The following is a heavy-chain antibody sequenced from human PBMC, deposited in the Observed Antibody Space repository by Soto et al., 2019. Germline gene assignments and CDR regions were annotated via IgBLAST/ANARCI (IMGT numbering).Heavy chain of an antibody. Sequence: SVKVSCKASGGTFSSYAISWVRQAPGQGLEWMGGIIPILGTANYAQKFQGRVTITADESTSTAYMELSSLRSEDTAVYYCARGDYDILTGYPYYFDYWGQGTLVTVSS. CDR3: ARGDYDILTGYPYYFDY. CDR1: GGTFSSYA. D-gene: IGHD3-9*01. V-gene: IGHV1-69*13. CDR2: IIPILGTA. J-gene: IGHJ4*02.